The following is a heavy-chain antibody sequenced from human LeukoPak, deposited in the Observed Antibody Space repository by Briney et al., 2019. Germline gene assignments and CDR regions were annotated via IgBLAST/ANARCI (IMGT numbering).Heavy chain of an antibody. D-gene: IGHD1-7*01. CDR3: AKCDETGTTRWFDP. CDR1: GYTFINYC. V-gene: IGHV1-46*01. J-gene: IGHJ5*02. Sequence: GASVKVSCNASGYTFINYCMHWVRQAPGQELEWMGLISPSGSTTYAQNFQGRVTMTRDTSTSTLYMELSSLRSDDTAIYYCAKCDETGTTRWFDPWGQGTLVTVSS. CDR2: ISPSGST.